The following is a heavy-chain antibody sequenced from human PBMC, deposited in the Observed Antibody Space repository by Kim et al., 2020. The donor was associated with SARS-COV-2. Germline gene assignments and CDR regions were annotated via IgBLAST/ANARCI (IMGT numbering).Heavy chain of an antibody. D-gene: IGHD3-16*01. CDR3: TRQVMLRGNRYGLDV. CDR1: GFTFSGSA. J-gene: IGHJ6*02. CDR2: IRNKANSYTT. Sequence: GGSLRLSCAASGFTFSGSAMHWVRQASGKGLEWVGRIRNKANSYTTAYAASVKGRFTISRDDSKNTTYLQVNSLKTEDTAVYYCTRQVMLRGNRYGLDVWGQGTTVTVSS. V-gene: IGHV3-73*01.